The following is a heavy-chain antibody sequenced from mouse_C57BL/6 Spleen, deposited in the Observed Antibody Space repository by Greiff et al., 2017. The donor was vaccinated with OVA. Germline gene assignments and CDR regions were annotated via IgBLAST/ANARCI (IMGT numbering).Heavy chain of an antibody. CDR2: IHPNSGST. D-gene: IGHD2-2*01. V-gene: IGHV1-64*01. CDR3: ARSTMVTTRYYFDY. CDR1: GYTFTSYW. Sequence: QVQLQQPGAELVKPGASVKLSCKASGYTFTSYWMHWVKQRPGQGLEWIGMIHPNSGSTNYNEKFKSEATLTVDKSSSTAYMQLSSLTSEDSAVYYCARSTMVTTRYYFDYWGQGTTLTVSS. J-gene: IGHJ2*01.